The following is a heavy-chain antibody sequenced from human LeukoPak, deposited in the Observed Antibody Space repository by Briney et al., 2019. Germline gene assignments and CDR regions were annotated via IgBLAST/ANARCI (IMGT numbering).Heavy chain of an antibody. CDR3: ARGLQENLAWLTAFSAFDI. CDR2: INPNSGGT. D-gene: IGHD6-19*01. V-gene: IGHV1-2*02. J-gene: IGHJ3*02. CDR1: GYTFTGYY. Sequence: GASVKVSYKASGYTFTGYYMHWVRQAPGQGLEWMGWINPNSGGTNYAQKFQGRVTMTRDMSISTAYMELSRLRSDDTAVYYCARGLQENLAWLTAFSAFDIWGQGTMVTVSS.